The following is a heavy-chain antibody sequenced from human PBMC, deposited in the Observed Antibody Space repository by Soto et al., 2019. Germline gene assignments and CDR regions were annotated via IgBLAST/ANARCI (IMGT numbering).Heavy chain of an antibody. V-gene: IGHV4-38-2*02. CDR2: IYHHVST. CDR1: CYSISSHYC. CDR3: ARDRRNFYDNSEYFDY. Sequence: PSEALSRTFGVSCYSISSHYCLAWIRHPPWKGLEWLGSIYHHVSTYYSPSLKSRVTISLDTSKNQFYLNLRSVTAADTAVYYCARDRRNFYDNSEYFDYWGQGTLVTVSS. D-gene: IGHD3-22*01. J-gene: IGHJ4*02.